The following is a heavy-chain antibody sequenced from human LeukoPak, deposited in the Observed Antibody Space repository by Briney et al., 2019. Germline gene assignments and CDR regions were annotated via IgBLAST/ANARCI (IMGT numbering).Heavy chain of an antibody. J-gene: IGHJ4*02. Sequence: SETLSLTCTVSGGSISSYHWSWIRQPPGKGLEWIGYIYYSGSTNYNPSLKSRVTISVDTSKNQFSLKLSSVTAADTAVYYCARGISADHWGQGTLVTVSS. V-gene: IGHV4-59*12. CDR2: IYYSGST. D-gene: IGHD6-6*01. CDR3: ARGISADH. CDR1: GGSISSYH.